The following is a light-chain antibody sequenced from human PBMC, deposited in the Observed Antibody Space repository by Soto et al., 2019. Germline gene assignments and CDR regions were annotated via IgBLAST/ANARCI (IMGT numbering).Light chain of an antibody. J-gene: IGKJ4*01. CDR3: QKRSNWHPT. V-gene: IGKV3D-20*02. Sequence: EIVLTQSPGTLSLSPGERATLSCRASQSVSNYFAWYQQKHGQAPRILIYGEYSRATGIKDRFSGRGPGTDFTLTIRTMEPEEFAVYYCQKRSNWHPTCGGGTKLDIK. CDR1: QSVSNY. CDR2: GEY.